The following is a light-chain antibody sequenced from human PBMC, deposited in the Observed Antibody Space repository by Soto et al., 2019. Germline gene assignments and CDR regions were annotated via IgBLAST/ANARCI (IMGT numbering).Light chain of an antibody. CDR2: LEGSGSY. J-gene: IGLJ1*01. Sequence: QPVLTQSSSASASLGSSVKITCTLSSGHSSYIIAWHQQQPGKAPRYLMKLEGSGSYNKGSGVPDRFSGSSSGADRYLTISNLQSEDEADYYCETWDSNTHVFGTGTKLTVL. CDR3: ETWDSNTHV. V-gene: IGLV4-60*03. CDR1: SGHSSYI.